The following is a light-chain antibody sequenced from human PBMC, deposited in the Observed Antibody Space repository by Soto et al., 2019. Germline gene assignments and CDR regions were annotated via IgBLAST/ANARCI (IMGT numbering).Light chain of an antibody. CDR1: QSVSSSY. J-gene: IGKJ1*01. CDR3: QQYGSSQS. CDR2: GAS. V-gene: IGKV3-20*01. Sequence: EIVLTQSPGTLSLSPGERATLSCRASQSVSSSYLAWYQQKPGQAPRLLIYGASSRATGIPDRFSGSGSGTDFPLTISRLEPEAFAVYYCQQYGSSQSFGQGTKVEIK.